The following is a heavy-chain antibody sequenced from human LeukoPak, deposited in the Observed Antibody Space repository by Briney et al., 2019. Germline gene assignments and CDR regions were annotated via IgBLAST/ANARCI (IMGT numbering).Heavy chain of an antibody. V-gene: IGHV4-59*01. CDR1: GGSISSYY. CDR3: AREGRLLWFGESTADAFDI. J-gene: IGHJ3*02. Sequence: PSETLSLTCTVYGGSISSYYWSWIRQPPGKGLEWLGYIYYSGSTNYNPSLKSRVTISVDTSKNQFSLKLSSVTAADTAVYYCAREGRLLWFGESTADAFDIWGQGTMVTVSS. CDR2: IYYSGST. D-gene: IGHD3-10*01.